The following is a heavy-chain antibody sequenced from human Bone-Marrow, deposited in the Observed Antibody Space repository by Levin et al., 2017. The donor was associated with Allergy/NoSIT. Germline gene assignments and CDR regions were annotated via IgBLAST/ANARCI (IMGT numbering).Heavy chain of an antibody. Sequence: GGSLRLSCTASGFTFGDYAMSWVRQAPGKGLEWVGFIRSKAYGGTTEYAASVKGRFTISRDDSKSIAYLQMNSLKTEDTAVYYCTRGPRSAEYFQHWGQGTLVTVSS. CDR3: TRGPRSAEYFQH. J-gene: IGHJ1*01. V-gene: IGHV3-49*04. CDR2: IRSKAYGGTT. CDR1: GFTFGDYA.